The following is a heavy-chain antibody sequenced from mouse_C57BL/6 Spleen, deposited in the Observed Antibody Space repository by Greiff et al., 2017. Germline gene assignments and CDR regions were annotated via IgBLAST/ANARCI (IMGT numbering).Heavy chain of an antibody. Sequence: EVQLQQSGPGMVKPSQSLSLTCTVTGYSITSGYDWHWIRHFPGNKLEWMGYISYSGSTNYNPSLKSRISITNDTSKNHFFLKLNSVTTEDTATYYCARGEGVYDYDEGFAYWGQGTLVTVSA. D-gene: IGHD2-4*01. J-gene: IGHJ3*01. V-gene: IGHV3-1*01. CDR3: ARGEGVYDYDEGFAY. CDR2: ISYSGST. CDR1: GYSITSGYD.